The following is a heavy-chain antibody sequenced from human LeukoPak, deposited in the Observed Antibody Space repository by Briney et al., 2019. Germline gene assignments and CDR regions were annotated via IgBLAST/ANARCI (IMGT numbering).Heavy chain of an antibody. D-gene: IGHD5-12*01. J-gene: IGHJ5*02. Sequence: SETLSLTCTVSGGAVNSGTYYWSWIRQPPGKGLEWIGYIYYSGSTYYNPSLKSRVTISVDTSKNQFSLKLSSVTAADTAVYYCARVGYIVVQFDPWGLGTLVTVSS. V-gene: IGHV4-30-4*01. CDR1: GGAVNSGTYY. CDR3: ARVGYIVVQFDP. CDR2: IYYSGST.